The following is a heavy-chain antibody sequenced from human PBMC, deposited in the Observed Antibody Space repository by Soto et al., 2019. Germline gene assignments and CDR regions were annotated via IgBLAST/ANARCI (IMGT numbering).Heavy chain of an antibody. CDR3: ARDNIAAAGFYLGTYYYYYYMDV. CDR1: GYTFTSYD. D-gene: IGHD6-13*01. V-gene: IGHV1-8*01. J-gene: IGHJ6*03. Sequence: ASVKVSCKASGYTFTSYDINWVRQATGQGLEWMGWMNPNSGNTGYAQKFQGRVTMTRNTSISTAYMELSSLRSEDTAVYYCARDNIAAAGFYLGTYYYYYYMDVWGKGTTVTVSS. CDR2: MNPNSGNT.